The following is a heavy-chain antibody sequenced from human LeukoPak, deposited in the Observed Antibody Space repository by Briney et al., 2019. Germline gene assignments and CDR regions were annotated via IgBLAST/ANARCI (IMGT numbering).Heavy chain of an antibody. D-gene: IGHD6-19*01. CDR2: INPSGGST. CDR3: ARERSSGWFDY. V-gene: IGHV1-46*01. Sequence: ASVKVSCKASGYTFTSYYMHWVRQAPGQGLEWMGIINPSGGSTSYAQKFQGRVTMTRDMSTSTVYMELSSLRSEDTAVYYCARERSSGWFDYWGQGTLVTVSS. J-gene: IGHJ4*02. CDR1: GYTFTSYY.